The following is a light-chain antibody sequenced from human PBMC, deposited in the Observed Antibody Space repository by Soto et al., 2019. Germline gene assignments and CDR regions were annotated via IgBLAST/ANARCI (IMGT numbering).Light chain of an antibody. CDR1: QSVSSTY. Sequence: EIVLTQSPGTLSLSPGERATLSCRASQSVSSTYLAWYQQKPGQAPRLVIYGASSRATGIPDRFSGSGSGTDFTLTISRLEPEDFAVYFCQYYGTSPPVIFGGGTKVDIK. CDR3: QYYGTSPPVI. CDR2: GAS. J-gene: IGKJ4*01. V-gene: IGKV3-20*01.